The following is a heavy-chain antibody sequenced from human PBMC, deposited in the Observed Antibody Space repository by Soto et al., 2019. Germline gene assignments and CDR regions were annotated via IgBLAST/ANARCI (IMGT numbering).Heavy chain of an antibody. J-gene: IGHJ4*02. CDR1: GFTVSSNY. V-gene: IGHV3-66*01. CDR2: IYSGGST. Sequence: GGSLRLSCAASGFTVSSNYMSWVRQAPGKGLEWVSVIYSGGSTYYADSVKGRFTISSDNSKNTLYLQMNSLRAEDTAVYYCARLVTTCFDYWGQGTLVTVSS. CDR3: ARLVTTCFDY. D-gene: IGHD4-17*01.